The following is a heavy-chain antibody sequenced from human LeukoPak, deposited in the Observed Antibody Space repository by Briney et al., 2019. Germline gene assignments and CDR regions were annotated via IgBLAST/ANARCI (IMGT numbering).Heavy chain of an antibody. D-gene: IGHD2/OR15-2a*01. J-gene: IGHJ6*02. Sequence: GGSLGLSCAASGFTFSDYYMTWIRQAPGKGLEWISFISSSGDSLYYADSVEGRFTISRDNAKDSVYLQMNSLRAEDTAVYYCAREVVIVPDYYYHGLDVWGQGTTVTVSS. CDR1: GFTFSDYY. V-gene: IGHV3-11*01. CDR2: ISSSGDSL. CDR3: AREVVIVPDYYYHGLDV.